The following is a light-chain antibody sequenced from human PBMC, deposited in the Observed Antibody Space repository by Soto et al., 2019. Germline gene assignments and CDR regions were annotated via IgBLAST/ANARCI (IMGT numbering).Light chain of an antibody. J-gene: IGLJ2*01. CDR3: QVWDSSSDHVV. Sequence: SYELTQPPSVSVAPGKTARITCGGNNIGSKSVHWYQQKPGQAPVLVIYYDSDRPSGIPERFSGSNSGNTATLTISRVEAGDEADYYCQVWDSSSDHVVFGGGTKPTVL. CDR1: NIGSKS. V-gene: IGLV3-21*04. CDR2: YDS.